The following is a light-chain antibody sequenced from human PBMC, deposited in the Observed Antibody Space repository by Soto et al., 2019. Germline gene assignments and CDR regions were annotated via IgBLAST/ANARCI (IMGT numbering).Light chain of an antibody. CDR1: SSDVGGYSY. CDR2: EVS. V-gene: IGLV2-8*01. CDR3: SSFTTSSTLV. J-gene: IGLJ1*01. Sequence: QSALTQPPSASGSPGQSVTISCTGASSDVGGYSYVSWYQQHPGKAPKLMIYEVSKRPSGVPDRFSGSKFGNTASLTVSGLQAEDEADYYCSSFTTSSTLVFGTGTKLTVL.